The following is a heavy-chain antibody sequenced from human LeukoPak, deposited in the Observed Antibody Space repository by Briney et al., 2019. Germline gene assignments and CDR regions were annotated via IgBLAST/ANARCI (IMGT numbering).Heavy chain of an antibody. CDR3: AREKKQTYYYYGMDV. J-gene: IGHJ6*02. V-gene: IGHV1-18*01. CDR2: ISAYNGNT. Sequence: ASVKVSCKASGYTFTSYGISWVRQAPGQGLEWMGWISAYNGNTNYAQKFQGRVTITADESTSTAYMELSSLRSEDTAVYYCAREKKQTYYYYGMDVWGQGTTVTVSS. CDR1: GYTFTSYG.